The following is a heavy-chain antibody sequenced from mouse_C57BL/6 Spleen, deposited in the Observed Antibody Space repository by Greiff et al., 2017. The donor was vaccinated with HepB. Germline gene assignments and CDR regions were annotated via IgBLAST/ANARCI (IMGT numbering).Heavy chain of an antibody. J-gene: IGHJ2*01. Sequence: EVKLVESGGGLVKPGGSLSLSCAASGFTFTDYYMSWVRQPPGKALEWLGFIRNKANGYTTEYSASVKGRFTISRDNSQSILYLQMNALRAEDSATYYCARSEVGRGYFDYWGQGTTLTVSS. CDR1: GFTFTDYY. CDR3: ARSEVGRGYFDY. V-gene: IGHV7-3*01. D-gene: IGHD4-1*01. CDR2: IRNKANGYTT.